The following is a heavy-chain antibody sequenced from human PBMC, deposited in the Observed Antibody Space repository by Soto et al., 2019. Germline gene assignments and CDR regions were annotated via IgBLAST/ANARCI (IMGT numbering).Heavy chain of an antibody. V-gene: IGHV3-7*05. CDR1: GFTFSSYW. J-gene: IGHJ6*02. CDR3: ASRDITMVRGVYYYYGMDV. D-gene: IGHD3-10*01. CDR2: IKQDGSEK. Sequence: EVQLVESGGGLVQPGGSLRLSCAASGFTFSSYWMSWVRQAPGKGLEWVANIKQDGSEKYYVDSVKGRFTISRDNAKNSLYLQMNSLRAEDTAVYYCASRDITMVRGVYYYYGMDVWDQGTTVTVSS.